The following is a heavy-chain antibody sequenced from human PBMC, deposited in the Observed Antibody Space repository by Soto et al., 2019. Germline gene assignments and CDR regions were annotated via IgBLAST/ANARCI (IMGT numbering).Heavy chain of an antibody. D-gene: IGHD2-15*01. CDR3: ARHADPLGGLGAYFDS. J-gene: IGHJ4*02. CDR1: GGSISSYY. V-gene: IGHV4-59*01. CDR2: IYYSGST. Sequence: PSETLSLTCTVSGGSISSYYWSWIRQPPGKGLEWIGYIYYSGSTNYNPSLKSRVTISVDTSKNQFSLKLSSVTAADTAVYYCARHADPLGGLGAYFDSWGQGTLVTVAS.